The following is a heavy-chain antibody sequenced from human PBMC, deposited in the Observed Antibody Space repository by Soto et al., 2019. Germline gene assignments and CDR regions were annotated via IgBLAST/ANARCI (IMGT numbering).Heavy chain of an antibody. J-gene: IGHJ5*02. CDR1: GFTFSSYA. V-gene: IGHV3-23*01. CDR2: ISGGGGVST. CDR3: AKDAISMVRGVNNWFDP. Sequence: EVQLLESGGGLVQPGGSLTLSCAASGFTFSSYAMTWVRQAPGKGLEWVSGISGGGGVSTYYADSVKGRFTISRDNFMNTPYLQMNRLRAEDTAVYYCAKDAISMVRGVNNWFDPWGQGTLVTVSS. D-gene: IGHD3-10*01.